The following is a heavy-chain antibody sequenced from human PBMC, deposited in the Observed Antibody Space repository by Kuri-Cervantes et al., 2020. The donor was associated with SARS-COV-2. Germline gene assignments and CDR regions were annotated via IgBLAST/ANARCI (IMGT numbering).Heavy chain of an antibody. CDR2: FDPEDGET. D-gene: IGHD5-24*01. CDR3: ATGIRWSHPFDY. CDR1: GYTFTGYY. V-gene: IGHV1-24*01. J-gene: IGHJ4*02. Sequence: ASVKVSCKASGYTFTGYYMHWVRQAPGKGLEWMGGFDPEDGETIYAQKFQGRVTMTEDTSTDTAYMELSSLRSKDTAVYYCATGIRWSHPFDYWGQGTLVTVSS.